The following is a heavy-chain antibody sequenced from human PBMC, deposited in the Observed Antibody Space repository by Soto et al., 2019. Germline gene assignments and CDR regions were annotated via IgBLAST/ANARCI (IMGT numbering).Heavy chain of an antibody. V-gene: IGHV4-59*12. J-gene: IGHJ4*02. D-gene: IGHD3-22*01. Sequence: PSETLSLTCTVSGGSISSYYWSWIRQPAGKGLEWIGYIYHSGSTYYNPSLKSRVTISVDRSKNQFSLKLSSVTAADTAVYYCASDSGYSLYWGQGTLVTVSS. CDR2: IYHSGST. CDR1: GGSISSYY. CDR3: ASDSGYSLY.